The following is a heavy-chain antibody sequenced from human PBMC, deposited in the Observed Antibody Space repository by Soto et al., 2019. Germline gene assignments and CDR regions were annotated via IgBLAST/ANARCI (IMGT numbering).Heavy chain of an antibody. Sequence: ASETLSLTCAVYGGSFSGYYWSWIRQPPGKGLEWIGEINHSGSTNYNPSLKSRVTISVDTSKNQFSLKLSSVTAADTAVYYCARGPLYCSGGSCYKHYYYYYMDVWGKGTTVTVSS. CDR3: ARGPLYCSGGSCYKHYYYYYMDV. D-gene: IGHD2-15*01. V-gene: IGHV4-34*01. CDR2: INHSGST. CDR1: GGSFSGYY. J-gene: IGHJ6*03.